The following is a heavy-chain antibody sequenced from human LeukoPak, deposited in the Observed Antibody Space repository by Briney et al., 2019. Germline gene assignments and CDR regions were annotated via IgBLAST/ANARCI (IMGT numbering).Heavy chain of an antibody. V-gene: IGHV1-18*01. J-gene: IGHJ4*02. CDR2: ISAYNGNT. Sequence: GASVKVSCKASGYTFTSYGISWVRQAPGRGLEWMGWISAYNGNTNYAQKLQGRVTMTTDTSTSTAYMELRSLRSDDTAVYYCARPVTYYYDSSGYYGHYFDYWGQGTLVTVSS. CDR3: ARPVTYYYDSSGYYGHYFDY. D-gene: IGHD3-22*01. CDR1: GYTFTSYG.